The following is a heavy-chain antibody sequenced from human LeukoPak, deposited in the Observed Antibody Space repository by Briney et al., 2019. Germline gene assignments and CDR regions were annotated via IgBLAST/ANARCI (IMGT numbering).Heavy chain of an antibody. CDR3: ASERGFGGDCTLGYYGMDV. V-gene: IGHV1-69*04. CDR1: GGTFNSYA. Sequence: SVKVSFKASGGTFNSYAISWVRQAPGQGREWMGRIIPILGIANYAQKFQGRVTITADKSTSTAYMELSSLRSEDTAVYYCASERGFGGDCTLGYYGMDVWGQGTTVTVSS. J-gene: IGHJ6*02. CDR2: IIPILGIA. D-gene: IGHD2-21*02.